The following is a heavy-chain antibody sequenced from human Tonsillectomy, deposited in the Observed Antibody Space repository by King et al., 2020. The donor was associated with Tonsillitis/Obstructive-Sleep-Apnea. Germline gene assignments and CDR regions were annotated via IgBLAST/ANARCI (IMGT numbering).Heavy chain of an antibody. CDR2: MYPGDSDT. D-gene: IGHD6-13*01. CDR1: GYSFTNHW. V-gene: IGHV5-51*01. J-gene: IGHJ4*02. Sequence: VQLVESGAEVKKPGESLKISCKASGYSFTNHWIGWVRQMPGKGLEWIGIMYPGDSDTKYSPSFQGQVTISADKSITTAYLQWSSRQASDSAMYYCATAPSLVPFDYWGQGTLVTVSS. CDR3: ATAPSLVPFDY.